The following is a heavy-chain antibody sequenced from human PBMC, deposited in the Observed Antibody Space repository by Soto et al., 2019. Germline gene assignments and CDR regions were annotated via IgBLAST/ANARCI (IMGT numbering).Heavy chain of an antibody. Sequence: SETLSLTCTVSGGSISSYYWSWIRQPPGKGLEWIGYIYYSGSTNYNPSLKSRVTISVDTSKNQFSLKLSSVTAADTAVYYCARVVSGGHSDHWGQGTLVTVSS. CDR3: ARVVSGGHSDH. CDR2: IYYSGST. V-gene: IGHV4-59*01. D-gene: IGHD2-15*01. J-gene: IGHJ4*02. CDR1: GGSISSYY.